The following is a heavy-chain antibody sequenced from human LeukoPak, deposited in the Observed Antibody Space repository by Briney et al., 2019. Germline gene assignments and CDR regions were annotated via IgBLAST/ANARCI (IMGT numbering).Heavy chain of an antibody. CDR2: TYYRSKWYN. Sequence: SQTLSLTCAISGDSVSSNSATWNWIRQSPSRGLEWLGRTYYRSKWYNDYAIPMKGRITINPDTSKNQFSLQMSSLIVEDTAVYYCARDSSAMFDYWGQGTLVAVSS. V-gene: IGHV6-1*01. D-gene: IGHD2-2*01. CDR1: GDSVSSNSAT. CDR3: ARDSSAMFDY. J-gene: IGHJ4*02.